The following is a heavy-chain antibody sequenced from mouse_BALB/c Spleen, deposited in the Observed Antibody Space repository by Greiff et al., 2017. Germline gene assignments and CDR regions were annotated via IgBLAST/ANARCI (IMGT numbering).Heavy chain of an antibody. D-gene: IGHD1-1*01. CDR1: GYTFTSYW. CDR2: INPSTGYT. CDR3: ATLYSPFAY. J-gene: IGHJ3*01. Sequence: QVQLQESGAELAKPGASVKMSCKASGYTFTSYWMHWVKQRPGQGLEWIGYINPSTGYTEYNQKFKDKATLTADKSSSTAYMQLSSLTSEDSAVYYCATLYSPFAYWGQGTLVTVSA. V-gene: IGHV1-7*01.